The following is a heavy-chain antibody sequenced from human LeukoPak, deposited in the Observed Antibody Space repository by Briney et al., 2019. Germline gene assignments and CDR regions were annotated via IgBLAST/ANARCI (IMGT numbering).Heavy chain of an antibody. D-gene: IGHD4-11*01. CDR3: AREPMTSTLDY. CDR2: ISSSGSTI. Sequence: GGSLRLSCAAAGFTFSDYYMSWIRQAPGKGLEWVSYISSSGSTIYYADSVKGRFTISRDNAKNSLYLQMNSLRAEDTAVYYCAREPMTSTLDYWGQGTLVTVSS. V-gene: IGHV3-11*01. J-gene: IGHJ4*02. CDR1: GFTFSDYY.